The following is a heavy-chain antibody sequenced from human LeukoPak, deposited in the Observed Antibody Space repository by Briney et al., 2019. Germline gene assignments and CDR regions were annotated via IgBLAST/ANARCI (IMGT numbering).Heavy chain of an antibody. CDR2: IYYSGST. D-gene: IGHD6-19*01. CDR1: GGSLSSHY. Sequence: SETLSLTCTVSGGSLSSHYWSWIRQPPGKGLEWIGYIYYSGSTNYNPSLKSRVTISVDTSKNQFSLKLSSVTAADTAVYYCARASSSGWYLYYFDYWGQGTLVTVSS. J-gene: IGHJ4*02. V-gene: IGHV4-59*11. CDR3: ARASSSGWYLYYFDY.